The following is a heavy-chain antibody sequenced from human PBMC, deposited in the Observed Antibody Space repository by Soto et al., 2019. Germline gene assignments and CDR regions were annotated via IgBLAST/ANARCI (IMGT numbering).Heavy chain of an antibody. CDR3: ARDKIPGPFAN. CDR1: GGSFSGYY. J-gene: IGHJ4*02. V-gene: IGHV4-34*01. Sequence: PSETLSLTCAVYGGSFSGYYWTWIRQPPGTGLEWIGEINHSGSTNYNPSLKSRVTISVDPPKNQSPLKRTPVPAAAPVVYYCARDKIPGPFANWGQGSSVTGSS. CDR2: INHSGST.